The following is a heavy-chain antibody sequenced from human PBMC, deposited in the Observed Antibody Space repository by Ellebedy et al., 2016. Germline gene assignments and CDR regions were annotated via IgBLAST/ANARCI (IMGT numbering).Heavy chain of an antibody. D-gene: IGHD6-13*01. V-gene: IGHV3-7*01. CDR3: ARERGGVAAVVVNWFDP. J-gene: IGHJ5*02. CDR2: LNQDGSEK. CDR1: GFTSRDYW. Sequence: GGSLRLSXAASGFTSRDYWMTWVRQAPGKGLEWVANLNQDGSEKYYVDSVKGRFTISRDNAKNSLYLQMNSLRAEDTAVYYCARERGGVAAVVVNWFDPWGQGTLVTVSS.